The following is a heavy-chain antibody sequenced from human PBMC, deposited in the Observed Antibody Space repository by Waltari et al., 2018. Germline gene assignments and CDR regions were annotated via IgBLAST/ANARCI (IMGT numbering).Heavy chain of an antibody. CDR1: GFTFSGYW. J-gene: IGHJ4*02. D-gene: IGHD3-22*01. V-gene: IGHV3-7*03. CDR3: ARGSGFLIDY. Sequence: LRLSCVASGFTFSGYWMTWVRQAPGKGLEWVAIIKEDDSEIYYLDFVKGRFTISRENAKNSVHLQMNSLRVEDTAVYYCARGSGFLIDYWGQGTLVTVSS. CDR2: IKEDDSEI.